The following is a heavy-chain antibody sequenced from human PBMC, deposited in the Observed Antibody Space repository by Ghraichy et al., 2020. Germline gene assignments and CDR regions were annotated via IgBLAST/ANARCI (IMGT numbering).Heavy chain of an antibody. D-gene: IGHD3-3*01. CDR3: ARGIGFWSGYPSNNWFDP. CDR2: IDHRGGT. Sequence: SETLSLTCGVYNGSLSGYYWNWIRQPPGKGLEWIGEIDHRGGTNYTPSLKSRVTLSVETSKNHFSLRLNSVTAADTAVYYCARGIGFWSGYPSNNWFDPWGQGTLVTVSS. CDR1: NGSLSGYY. V-gene: IGHV4-34*01. J-gene: IGHJ5*02.